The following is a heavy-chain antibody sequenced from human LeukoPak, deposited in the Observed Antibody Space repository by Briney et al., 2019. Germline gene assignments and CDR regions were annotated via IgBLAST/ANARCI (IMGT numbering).Heavy chain of an antibody. Sequence: PSETLSLTCAVYGGSFSGYYGSWIRQPPGKGLEWIGEINHSGSTNYNPSLKSRVTISVDTSKNQFSLKLSSATAADTAVYYCARGTLVDYWGQGTLVTVSS. CDR2: INHSGST. CDR1: GGSFSGYY. CDR3: ARGTLVDY. V-gene: IGHV4-34*01. J-gene: IGHJ4*02.